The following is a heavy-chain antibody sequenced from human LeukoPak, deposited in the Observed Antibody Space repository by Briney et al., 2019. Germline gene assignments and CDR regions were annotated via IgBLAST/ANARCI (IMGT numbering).Heavy chain of an antibody. D-gene: IGHD2-8*01. CDR2: SHYSGTT. CDR1: GDSISSDY. Sequence: SETLSLTCTVSGDSISSDYWSWIRQPPGKGLEWIGYSHYSGTTKYKPSLKSRVSISVDTARNQFSLKLTSVTAADTAVYYCARDEMGDVWGQGTTVTVSS. J-gene: IGHJ6*02. CDR3: ARDEMGDV. V-gene: IGHV4-59*12.